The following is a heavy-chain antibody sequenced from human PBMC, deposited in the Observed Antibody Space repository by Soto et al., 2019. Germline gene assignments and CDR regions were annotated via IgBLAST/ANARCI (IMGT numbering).Heavy chain of an antibody. CDR3: AKNGGGYCSSTRRSNFAF. J-gene: IGHJ4*02. CDR1: GFTFSSYG. V-gene: IGHV3-30*18. Sequence: GGSLRLSCAASGFTFSSYGMHWVRQAPGKGLEWVAVISYDGSNKYYADSVKGRFTISRDNSKNTLYLQMNSLRAEDTAVYYFAKNGGGYCSSTRRSNFAFCGRRPLVPVSS. D-gene: IGHD2-2*01. CDR2: ISYDGSNK.